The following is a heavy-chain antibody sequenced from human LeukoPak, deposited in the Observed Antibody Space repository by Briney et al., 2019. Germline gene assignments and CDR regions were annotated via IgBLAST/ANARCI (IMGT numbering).Heavy chain of an antibody. Sequence: SETLSLTCAVYGGSFSGYYWSWTRQPPGKGLEWIGEINHSGSTNYNPSLKSRVTISVDTSKNQFSLKLSSVTAADTAVYYCAGRLYGFDPWGQGNLVTVSS. CDR3: AGRLYGFDP. V-gene: IGHV4-34*01. CDR2: INHSGST. D-gene: IGHD3-16*02. J-gene: IGHJ5*02. CDR1: GGSFSGYY.